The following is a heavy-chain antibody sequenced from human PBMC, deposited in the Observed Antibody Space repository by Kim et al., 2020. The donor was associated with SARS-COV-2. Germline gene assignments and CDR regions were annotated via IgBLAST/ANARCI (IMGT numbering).Heavy chain of an antibody. CDR2: ISSSSSYI. CDR1: GFTFSSYS. V-gene: IGHV3-21*01. J-gene: IGHJ6*02. Sequence: GGSLRLSCAASGFTFSSYSMNWVRQAPGKGLEWVSSISSSSSYIYYADSVKGRFTISRDNAKNSLYLQMNSLRAEDTAVYYCARGGIGGNWNDGYYGMDVWGQGTTVTVSS. D-gene: IGHD1-1*01. CDR3: ARGGIGGNWNDGYYGMDV.